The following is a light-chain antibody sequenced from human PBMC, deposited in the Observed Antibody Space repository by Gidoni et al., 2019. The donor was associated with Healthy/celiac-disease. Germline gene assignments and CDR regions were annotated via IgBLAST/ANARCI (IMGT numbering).Light chain of an antibody. CDR2: DAS. J-gene: IGKJ2*01. CDR3: QQRSNWPYT. Sequence: EIVFTQSPATLSLSPGERATLSCRASQSVSSYLAWYQQKPGQAPKLLIYDASNRGSGIPARFSGSETGTDFTLTISSLEPEDFAVYYCQQRSNWPYTFGQGTKLEIK. CDR1: QSVSSY. V-gene: IGKV3-11*01.